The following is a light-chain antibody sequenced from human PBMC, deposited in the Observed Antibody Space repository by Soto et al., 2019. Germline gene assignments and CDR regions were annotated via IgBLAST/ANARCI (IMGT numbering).Light chain of an antibody. V-gene: IGKV1-9*01. Sequence: DIQMTQSPSSVSASVGDRVTITCRASQGISSYLAWYQQKPRKAPEVLIFGASTLQSGVPSRFSGSGSGTDFTLTISSLEPEDFAVYYCQHRSSWPRVTFGPGTKVDIK. J-gene: IGKJ3*01. CDR3: QHRSSWPRVT. CDR1: QGISSY. CDR2: GAS.